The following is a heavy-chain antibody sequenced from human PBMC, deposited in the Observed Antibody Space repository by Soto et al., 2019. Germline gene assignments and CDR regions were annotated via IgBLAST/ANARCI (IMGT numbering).Heavy chain of an antibody. J-gene: IGHJ6*02. CDR1: GYTFSSYG. CDR3: ARDSPYNVFGGDVMELYSYSMDV. CDR2: VSAHNGNT. D-gene: IGHD3-16*01. Sequence: QVQLVQSGGEVKRPGASVKVSCQASGYTFSSYGISWVRQAPGQGLQWMGWVSAHNGNTKYAQILQARLTLTTDTHKSTPYMELRSLTSDDTAVYYCARDSPYNVFGGDVMELYSYSMDVWGQGTTVSVSS. V-gene: IGHV1-18*01.